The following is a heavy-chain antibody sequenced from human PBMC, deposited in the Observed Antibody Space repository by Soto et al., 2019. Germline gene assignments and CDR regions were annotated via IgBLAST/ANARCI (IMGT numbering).Heavy chain of an antibody. D-gene: IGHD4-17*01. J-gene: IGHJ6*02. CDR2: IYYTGST. CDR1: GATISSGGFY. CDR3: ARDDSFYGEPGYGMNV. Sequence: QVQLQESGPGLVEASQTLSLTCTVSGATISSGGFYWSWIRQRPGKGLEWIGHIYYTGSTYYNPSLYRRVTLSVDMSRNQFSLKLRSVTAAASAKYFCARDDSFYGEPGYGMNVWGQGTTVTVSS. V-gene: IGHV4-31*03.